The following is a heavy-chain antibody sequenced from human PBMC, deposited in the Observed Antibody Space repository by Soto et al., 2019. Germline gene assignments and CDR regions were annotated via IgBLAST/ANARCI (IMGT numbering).Heavy chain of an antibody. V-gene: IGHV3-9*01. CDR1: GFTFDDYA. CDR2: ISWNSGSI. J-gene: IGHJ6*02. D-gene: IGHD3-10*01. CDR3: AKDSGSGSYYNAYYYYGMDV. Sequence: GGSLRLSCAASGFTFDDYAMHWVRQAPGKGLEWVSGISWNSGSIGYADSVKGRFTISGDNAKNSLYLQMNSLRAEDTALYYCAKDSGSGSYYNAYYYYGMDVWGQGTTVTVSS.